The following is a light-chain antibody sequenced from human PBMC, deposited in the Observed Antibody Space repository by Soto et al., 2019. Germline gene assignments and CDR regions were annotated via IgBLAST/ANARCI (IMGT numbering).Light chain of an antibody. CDR1: QSISTY. CDR2: AAS. CDR3: RDSFCAPFT. V-gene: IGKV1-39*01. Sequence: DIQMTQSPSSLSASVGDRVTITCRASQSISTYLNWYQQEPRKDPMLLIYAASSLQSVVPSRFSGSGSGTAFTLNILCLQTEDFGSYFSRDSFCAPFTFGQGTNLDI. J-gene: IGKJ2*01.